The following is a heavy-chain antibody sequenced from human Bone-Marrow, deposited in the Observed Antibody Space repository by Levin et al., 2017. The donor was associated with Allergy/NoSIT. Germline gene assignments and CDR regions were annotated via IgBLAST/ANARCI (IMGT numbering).Heavy chain of an antibody. Sequence: VASVKVSCKASGGTFSSYAISWVRQAPGQGLEWMGGIIPIFGTANYAQKFQGRVTITADESTSTAYMELSSLRSEDTAVYYCSGNRYSGSYSHIYYYYYGMDVWGQGTTVTVSS. CDR1: GGTFSSYA. D-gene: IGHD1-26*01. V-gene: IGHV1-69*13. CDR2: IIPIFGTA. J-gene: IGHJ6*02. CDR3: SGNRYSGSYSHIYYYYYGMDV.